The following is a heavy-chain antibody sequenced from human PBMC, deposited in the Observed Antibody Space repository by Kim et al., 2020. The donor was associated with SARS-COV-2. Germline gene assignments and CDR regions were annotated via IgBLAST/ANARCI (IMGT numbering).Heavy chain of an antibody. V-gene: IGHV4-39*01. CDR1: GGSLSSSSYY. CDR3: ARHKRYSSGWYVAFYYYCLDV. J-gene: IGHJ6*03. Sequence: SETLSLTCTVSGGSLSSSSYYWGWILQPPGKGREWIGTAYDIGNTYDNPSLKSRVTISVDTSKNQFSLKLGSVTAADTAVYYCARHKRYSSGWYVAFYYYCLDVWGKGTPVTVSS. CDR2: AYDIGNT. D-gene: IGHD6-19*01.